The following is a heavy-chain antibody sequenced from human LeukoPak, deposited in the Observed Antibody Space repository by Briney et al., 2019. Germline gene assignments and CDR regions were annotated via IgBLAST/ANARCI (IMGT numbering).Heavy chain of an antibody. CDR3: ARLRWRYYGSGSYYDFDY. V-gene: IGHV4-39*01. D-gene: IGHD3-10*01. J-gene: IGHJ4*02. Sequence: PSETLSLTCTVSGGSISSSSYYWGWIRQPPGKGLEWIGSIYYSGSTYYNPSLKSRVTISVDTSKNQFSLKLSSVTAADTAVYYCARLRWRYYGSGSYYDFDYWGQGTLVTVSS. CDR1: GGSISSSSYY. CDR2: IYYSGST.